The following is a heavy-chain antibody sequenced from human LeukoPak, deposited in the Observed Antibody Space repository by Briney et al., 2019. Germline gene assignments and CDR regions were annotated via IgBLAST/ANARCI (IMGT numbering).Heavy chain of an antibody. CDR1: GFTFGYYD. CDR3: AKGSGRGSSSALDY. Sequence: GGSLRLSCAASGFTFGYYDMSWVRQAPGKGLEWVSIISSSDDSTYYADSVTGRFTISTDRARNTLYLQMNSLRAEDTALHYCAKGSGRGSSSALDYWGQGTLVTVSS. D-gene: IGHD5-18*01. J-gene: IGHJ4*01. CDR2: ISSSDDST. V-gene: IGHV3-23*01.